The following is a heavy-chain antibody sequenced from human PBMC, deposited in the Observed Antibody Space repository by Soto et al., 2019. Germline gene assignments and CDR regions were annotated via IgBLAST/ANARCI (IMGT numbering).Heavy chain of an antibody. D-gene: IGHD2-2*01. CDR1: GYSFTNYD. CDR2: ISPYNGDT. V-gene: IGHV1-18*01. J-gene: IGHJ4*02. CDR3: ARYCSSTSCDHYFDY. Sequence: ASVKVSCKASGYSFTNYDTSWVRQAPGQGLEWMGWISPYNGDTNYAQKLQGRVTMTTDTSTSTAYMELRSLRSDDTAVYYCARYCSSTSCDHYFDYWGQGTWVTSPQ.